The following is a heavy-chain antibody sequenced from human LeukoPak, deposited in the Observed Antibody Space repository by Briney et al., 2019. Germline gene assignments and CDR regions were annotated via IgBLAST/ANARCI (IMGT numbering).Heavy chain of an antibody. D-gene: IGHD6-19*01. J-gene: IGHJ4*02. CDR1: GFTFSIYS. Sequence: GGSLRLSCAASGFTFSIYSTNWVRQAPGKGLEWVSYISSSSDTIYFADSVKGRFTISRDNAKNSLFLQMNSLRAEDTAVYYCTRAKGGWYYFDYWGQGTLVTVSS. CDR2: ISSSSDTI. V-gene: IGHV3-48*04. CDR3: TRAKGGWYYFDY.